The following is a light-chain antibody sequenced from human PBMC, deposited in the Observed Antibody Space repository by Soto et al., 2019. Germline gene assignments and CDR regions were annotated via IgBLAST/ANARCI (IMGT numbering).Light chain of an antibody. CDR2: DVN. Sequence: QSALTQPPSASGSPGQSVAISCTGTASDIGGYTFVSWYQQHPGKAPKLLIYDVNKRPSGVPDRFSGSKSGNTASLTVSGLQADDEADYYCSAHGGANPYVFGTGTKVTVL. CDR1: ASDIGGYTF. J-gene: IGLJ1*01. CDR3: SAHGGANPYV. V-gene: IGLV2-8*01.